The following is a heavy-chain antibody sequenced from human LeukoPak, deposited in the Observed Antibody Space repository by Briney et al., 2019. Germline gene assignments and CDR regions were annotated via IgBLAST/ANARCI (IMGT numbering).Heavy chain of an antibody. V-gene: IGHV4-59*01. CDR1: GGSFSGYY. CDR3: AREFDVVRGGGGDFDI. J-gene: IGHJ3*02. Sequence: SETLSLTCAVYGGSFSGYYWSWIRQPPGKGLEWIGYIYYSGSTNYNPSLKSRVTISVDTSKNQFSLKLSSVTAADTAVYYCAREFDVVRGGGGDFDIWGQGTMVTVSS. CDR2: IYYSGST. D-gene: IGHD3-10*01.